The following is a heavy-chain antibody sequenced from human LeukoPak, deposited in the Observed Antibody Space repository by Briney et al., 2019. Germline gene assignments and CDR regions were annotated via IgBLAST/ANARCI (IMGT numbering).Heavy chain of an antibody. D-gene: IGHD2-21*01. J-gene: IGHJ4*02. CDR2: IHQGGSQT. V-gene: IGHV3-7*01. CDR3: ANHPSDGREFY. Sequence: RSLRLSCAASGFRTSDYWMNWVRQAPGKGLEWVANIHQGGSQTYYADSVKGRFTISRDNAKNSLYLQMNSLRGEDTAVYFCANHPSDGREFYWGQGTLVTVSS. CDR1: GFRTSDYW.